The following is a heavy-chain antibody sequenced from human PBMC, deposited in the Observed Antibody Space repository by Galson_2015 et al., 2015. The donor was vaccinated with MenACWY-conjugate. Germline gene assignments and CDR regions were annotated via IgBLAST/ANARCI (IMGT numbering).Heavy chain of an antibody. CDR1: GGSISSGNYY. CDR3: AGVRGSIVVVPVVDF. Sequence: ETLSLTCTVSGGSISSGNYYWSWIRQSPGKGLEWIGYIHYSGSTNYNPSLKSRVTISLDTSKNQFSLELTSVTAVDTAVYYCAGVRGSIVVVPVVDFWGQGTAVTVSS. D-gene: IGHD2-15*01. V-gene: IGHV4-61*01. CDR2: IHYSGST. J-gene: IGHJ6*02.